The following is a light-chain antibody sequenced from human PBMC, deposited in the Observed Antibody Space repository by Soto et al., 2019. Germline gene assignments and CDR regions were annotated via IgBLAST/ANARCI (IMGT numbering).Light chain of an antibody. CDR1: SSNIGENY. V-gene: IGLV1-51*01. J-gene: IGLJ2*01. CDR3: GTWDSSLSAVL. Sequence: QAVLTQPPSVSAAPRQSVTISCSGNSSNIGENYVSWYQQVPGTAPKLLIYDNNKRPSEIPDRFSGSRSGTSATLGITGLQTGDEADYYCGTWDSSLSAVLFGGGTQLTVL. CDR2: DNN.